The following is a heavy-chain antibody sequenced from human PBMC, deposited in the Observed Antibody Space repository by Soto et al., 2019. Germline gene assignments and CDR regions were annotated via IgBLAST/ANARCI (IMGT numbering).Heavy chain of an antibody. CDR1: GGSISSGDYY. V-gene: IGHV4-30-4*01. D-gene: IGHD6-19*01. CDR3: ARDSSGRYETYYYYYGMDV. Sequence: SETLSLTCTVSGGSISSGDYYWSWIRQPPGKGLEWIGYIYYSGSTYYNPSLKSRVTISVDTSKNQFSLKLSSVTAADTAVYYCARDSSGRYETYYYYYGMDVWGQGTTVTVSS. CDR2: IYYSGST. J-gene: IGHJ6*02.